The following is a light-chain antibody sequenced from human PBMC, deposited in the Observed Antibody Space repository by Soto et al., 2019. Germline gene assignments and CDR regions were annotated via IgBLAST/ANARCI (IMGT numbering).Light chain of an antibody. CDR1: NSYVGTYNY. CDR2: DVS. V-gene: IGLV2-11*01. CDR3: CSYAGSPRYV. J-gene: IGLJ1*01. Sequence: QSALTQPRSVSGSLGQSVTISCTGTNSYVGTYNYVSWYQQHPGKAPKVMIYDVSERPPGVPDRFSGSKAGNTAPLTISGLQAEDEADYYCCSYAGSPRYVLGTGTKLTVL.